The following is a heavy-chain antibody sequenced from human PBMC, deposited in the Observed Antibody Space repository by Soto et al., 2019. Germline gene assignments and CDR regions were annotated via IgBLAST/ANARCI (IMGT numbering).Heavy chain of an antibody. J-gene: IGHJ4*02. V-gene: IGHV3-30*18. CDR1: GFTMSGVD. D-gene: IGHD6-6*01. CDR3: AKGGWYGNSSRSDC. CDR2: MSYDGSRQ. Sequence: QVQLVESGRGVVQPGRSLRLSCAASGFTMSGVDMHWVRQAPGKGLEWVAVMSYDGSRQYYADSVEGRFTISRDNSKTTLYLQMDNLSTEDTAVYYCAKGGWYGNSSRSDCWGQGTLVTVSS.